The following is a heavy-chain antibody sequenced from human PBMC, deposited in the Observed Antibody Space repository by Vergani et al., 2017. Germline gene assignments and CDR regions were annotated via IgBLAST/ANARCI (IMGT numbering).Heavy chain of an antibody. Sequence: EVQLVESGGGLVQPGGSLRLSCAASGFTFSSYEMNWVRQAPGKGLEWVSYISSSGSTIYYADSVKGRFTISRDNAKNSLYLQMNSLRAEDTAVYYCASPYEEFDYWGQGTLVTVSS. CDR2: ISSSGSTI. J-gene: IGHJ4*02. D-gene: IGHD3-3*01. CDR1: GFTFSSYE. CDR3: ASPYEEFDY. V-gene: IGHV3-48*03.